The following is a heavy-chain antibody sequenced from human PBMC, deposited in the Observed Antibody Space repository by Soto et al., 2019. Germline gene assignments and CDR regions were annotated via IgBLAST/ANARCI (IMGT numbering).Heavy chain of an antibody. Sequence: SETLSLTCTVSGGSISSGGYYWSWIRQHPGKGLEWIGYIYYSGSTYYNPSLKSRVTISVDTSKNQFSLKLSSVTAADTAVYYCARANYYYGSGSYSRYYYYYGMDVWGQGTTVTVSS. CDR1: GGSISSGGYY. CDR2: IYYSGST. CDR3: ARANYYYGSGSYSRYYYYYGMDV. J-gene: IGHJ6*02. V-gene: IGHV4-31*03. D-gene: IGHD3-10*01.